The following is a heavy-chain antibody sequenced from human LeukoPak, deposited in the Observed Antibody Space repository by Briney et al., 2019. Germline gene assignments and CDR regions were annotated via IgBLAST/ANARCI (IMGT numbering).Heavy chain of an antibody. CDR1: GFTFGSYA. V-gene: IGHV3-23*01. CDR2: ITGVGSTP. CDR3: ARAVAPSAIEEAFGF. D-gene: IGHD5-24*01. Sequence: GGSLRLSCATSGFTFGSYAMTWVRQAPGKGLEWVSGITGVGSTPYYADSVKGRFTISRDNSKNTLYLQMNSLRAEDTAVYYCARAVAPSAIEEAFGFWGQGTKVTVSS. J-gene: IGHJ3*01.